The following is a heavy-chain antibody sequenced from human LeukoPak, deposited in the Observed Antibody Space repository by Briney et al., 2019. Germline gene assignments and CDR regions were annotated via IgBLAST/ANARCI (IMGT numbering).Heavy chain of an antibody. CDR2: INHSGST. V-gene: IGHV4-34*01. Sequence: SEALSLTCAVYGGSFSGYYWSWIRQPPGKGLEWIGEINHSGSTNYNPSLKSRVTISVDTSKYQFSLKLSSVTAADTAVYYCAREEENWFDPWGQGTLVTVSS. CDR1: GGSFSGYY. CDR3: AREEENWFDP. J-gene: IGHJ5*02.